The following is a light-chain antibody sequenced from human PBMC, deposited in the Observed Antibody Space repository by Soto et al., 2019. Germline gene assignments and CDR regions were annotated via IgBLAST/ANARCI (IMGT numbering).Light chain of an antibody. CDR3: QKYNTAPLT. Sequence: DIQMTQSPSSLSASVGDRVTITCRASKGISNYLAWYQQKPGKVPTLLMYAASTLQSGVPSRFSGSGSGTEFTLTISSLQPEDVATYYCQKYNTAPLTFGGGTKV. V-gene: IGKV1-27*01. CDR1: KGISNY. CDR2: AAS. J-gene: IGKJ4*01.